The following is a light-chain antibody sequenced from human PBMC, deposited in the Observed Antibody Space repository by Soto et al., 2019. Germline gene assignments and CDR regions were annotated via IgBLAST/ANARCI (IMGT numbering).Light chain of an antibody. J-gene: IGLJ1*01. CDR1: SSDVGAYDY. CDR2: EVS. CDR3: SSYTSSSTRV. Sequence: QSVLPQPASVSGCPGQSIPSCCTGASSDVGAYDYVSWYQQHPDKAPKLMIYEVSNRPSGVSNRFSGSKSVNTATLTISGLQADDEADYYCSSYTSSSTRVFATGTTVTVL. V-gene: IGLV2-14*03.